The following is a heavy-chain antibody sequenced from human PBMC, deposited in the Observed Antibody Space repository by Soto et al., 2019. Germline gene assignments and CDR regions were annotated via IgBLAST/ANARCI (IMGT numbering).Heavy chain of an antibody. CDR1: GYTFTSYD. J-gene: IGHJ4*02. V-gene: IGHV1-8*01. Sequence: ASVKVSCKASGYTFTSYDINWVRQATGQGLEWMGWMNPNSGNTGYAQKFQGRVTMTRNTSIRTAYIDLSSLSSDDTAVYYCARVMLGGHSDDWGQGTLVTVSS. D-gene: IGHD2-15*01. CDR2: MNPNSGNT. CDR3: ARVMLGGHSDD.